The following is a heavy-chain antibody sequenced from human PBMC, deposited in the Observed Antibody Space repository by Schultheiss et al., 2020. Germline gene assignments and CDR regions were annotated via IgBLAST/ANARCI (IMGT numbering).Heavy chain of an antibody. CDR2: VYYTGST. D-gene: IGHD3-22*01. Sequence: SETLSLTCTVSGGSISGYYWSWVRQPPGKGLEWIGYVYYTGSTNYDPSLKSRVTMSVDTSKNQFSLRLYSVTAADTAVYYCARDLASYYDSNNSGGRFDPWGQGTLVTVSS. V-gene: IGHV4-59*01. J-gene: IGHJ5*02. CDR3: ARDLASYYDSNNSGGRFDP. CDR1: GGSISGYY.